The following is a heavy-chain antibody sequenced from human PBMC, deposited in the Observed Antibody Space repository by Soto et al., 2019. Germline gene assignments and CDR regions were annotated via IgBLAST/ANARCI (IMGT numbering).Heavy chain of an antibody. V-gene: IGHV1-18*01. D-gene: IGHD2-2*01. CDR3: ARVDCSSTSCYGSRYYGMDV. J-gene: IGHJ6*02. CDR2: ISAYNGNT. CDR1: GYTFTSHG. Sequence: ATVKVACKASGYTFTSHGISWVRQAPGQGLEWMGWISAYNGNTNYAQKLQGRVTMTTDTSTSTAYMELRSLRSDDTAVYYCARVDCSSTSCYGSRYYGMDVWGQGTTVTVSS.